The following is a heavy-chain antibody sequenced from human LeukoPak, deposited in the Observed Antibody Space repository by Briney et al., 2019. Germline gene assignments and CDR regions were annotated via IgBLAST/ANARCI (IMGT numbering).Heavy chain of an antibody. J-gene: IGHJ4*02. V-gene: IGHV4-34*01. Sequence: SETLSLTCAVYGGSLSGYYWSWIRQPPGKGLEWIGEINHSGSTNYNPSLQSRVTMSVDTSKNQFSLKLSSVTAVDTAVYYCARKENVYYYFDYWGQGTLVTVSS. CDR2: INHSGST. CDR1: GGSLSGYY. D-gene: IGHD3-10*01. CDR3: ARKENVYYYFDY.